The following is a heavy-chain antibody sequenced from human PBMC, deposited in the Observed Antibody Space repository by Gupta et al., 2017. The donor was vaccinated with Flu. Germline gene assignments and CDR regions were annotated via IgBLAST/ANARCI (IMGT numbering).Heavy chain of an antibody. CDR1: FSSYA. CDR2: ISGGGGST. CDR3: AKKPRGGDYFDY. Sequence: FSSYAMSWVRQAPGKGLEWVSGISGGGGSTYYADSVKGRFTISRDNSKNTLYLQMNSLRAEDTAVYYCAKKPRGGDYFDYWGQGTLVSVSS. D-gene: IGHD4-17*01. J-gene: IGHJ4*02. V-gene: IGHV3-23*01.